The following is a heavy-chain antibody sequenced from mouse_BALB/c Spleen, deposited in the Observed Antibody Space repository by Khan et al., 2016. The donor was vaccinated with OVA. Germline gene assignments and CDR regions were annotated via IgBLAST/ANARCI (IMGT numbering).Heavy chain of an antibody. CDR2: ITYSGST. CDR1: GYSITSDYA. CDR3: ARGRGN. J-gene: IGHJ2*01. V-gene: IGHV3-2*02. Sequence: QLQESGPGLVKPSQSLSLTCTVTGYSITSDYAWNWIRQFPGNKLEWMGYITYSGSTSYNPSLKSRISITRYTSKNQFFLQLNSVTTEDTATYFCARGRGNWGQGTTLTVSS.